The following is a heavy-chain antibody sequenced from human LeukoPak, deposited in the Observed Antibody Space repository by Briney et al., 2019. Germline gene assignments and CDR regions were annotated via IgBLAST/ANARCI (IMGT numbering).Heavy chain of an antibody. D-gene: IGHD6-13*01. CDR1: GGSISSYY. Sequence: SETLSLTCTVSGGSISSYYCTWIRQPPGKGLEWIGYIYYSGSTNYNPSPKSRATISVDTSKNQFSLKLSSVTAADTAVYYCARVPSGGSSSWPFDYWGQGTLVTVSS. CDR2: IYYSGST. CDR3: ARVPSGGSSSWPFDY. V-gene: IGHV4-59*01. J-gene: IGHJ4*02.